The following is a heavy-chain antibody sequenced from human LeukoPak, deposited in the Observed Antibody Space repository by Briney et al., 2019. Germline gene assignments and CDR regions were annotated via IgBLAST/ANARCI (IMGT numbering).Heavy chain of an antibody. D-gene: IGHD3-22*01. CDR1: GFTFDDYA. V-gene: IGHV3-9*01. J-gene: IGHJ4*02. CDR2: ISWNSGSI. CDR3: ATQLTYYYDSSGYYSNSDY. Sequence: GRSLRLSCAASGFTFDDYAMPWVRQAPGKGLEWVSGISWNSGSIGYADSVKGRFTISRDNAKNSLYLQMNSLRAEDTAVYYCATQLTYYYDSSGYYSNSDYWGQGTLVTVSS.